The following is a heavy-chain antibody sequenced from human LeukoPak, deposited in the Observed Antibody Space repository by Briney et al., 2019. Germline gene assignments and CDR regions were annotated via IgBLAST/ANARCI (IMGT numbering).Heavy chain of an antibody. Sequence: GGSLRLSCAASGFTFSSYSMNWVRQAPGKGLEWVAVISYDGSNKYYADSVKGRFTISRDNSKNTLYLQMNSLRAEDTAVYYCAGSITIFGVVIESWFDPWGQGTLVTVSS. D-gene: IGHD3-3*01. CDR2: ISYDGSNK. CDR1: GFTFSSYS. CDR3: AGSITIFGVVIESWFDP. J-gene: IGHJ5*02. V-gene: IGHV3-30*03.